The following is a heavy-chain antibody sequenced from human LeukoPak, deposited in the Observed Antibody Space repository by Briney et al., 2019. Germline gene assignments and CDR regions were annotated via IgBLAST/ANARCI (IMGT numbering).Heavy chain of an antibody. CDR3: ARAPYYYDSSGYG. J-gene: IGHJ4*02. CDR1: GGSISSSSYY. V-gene: IGHV4-39*07. Sequence: PSETLSLTCTVSGGSISSSSYYWGWIRQPPGKGLEWIGSIYYSGSTYYNPSLKSRVTISVDTSKNQFSLKLRSVTAADTAVYYCARAPYYYDSSGYGWGQGTLVTVSS. D-gene: IGHD3-22*01. CDR2: IYYSGST.